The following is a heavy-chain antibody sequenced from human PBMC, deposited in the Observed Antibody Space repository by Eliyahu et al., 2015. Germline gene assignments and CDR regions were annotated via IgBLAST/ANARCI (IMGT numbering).Heavy chain of an antibody. J-gene: IGHJ4*02. CDR1: GGSINNWS. V-gene: IGHV4-4*07. CDR3: ATGGGDFDH. Sequence: QVKLQESGQGLVKPSETXSLTCTVSGGSINNWSWSWIRQPAGXGLEWIGRISTSMYTDYNPXLKSRVTMSVDTSKNQVSLNLRSVTAADTAVYYCATGGGDFDHWGQGTLVTVSS. D-gene: IGHD3-16*01. CDR2: ISTSMYT.